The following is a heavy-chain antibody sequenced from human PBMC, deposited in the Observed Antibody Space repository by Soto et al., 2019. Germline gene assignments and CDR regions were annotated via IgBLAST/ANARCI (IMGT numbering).Heavy chain of an antibody. CDR3: TKVQFSSSSPWFDP. V-gene: IGHV3-23*01. J-gene: IGHJ5*02. Sequence: GGSLRLSCAASGFTFSSYAMGWVRQAPGKGLEWVSAISGSGGSAYYADSVKGRFTISRDNSKNTLYLQMNSLRAEDTAVYYCTKVQFSSSSPWFDPWGQGTLVTVSS. D-gene: IGHD6-6*01. CDR2: ISGSGGSA. CDR1: GFTFSSYA.